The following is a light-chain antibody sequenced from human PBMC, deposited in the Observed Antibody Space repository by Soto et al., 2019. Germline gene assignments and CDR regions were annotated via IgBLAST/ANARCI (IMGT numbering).Light chain of an antibody. CDR3: LQRSELPPT. Sequence: EIVLTQSPATLSLSPGERATPSCRASQSVSSYLAWYQQKPGQAPRLLINDASKRATGIPARFSGSGSGTDFTITFSSLAPDDFAFYYFLQRSELPPTFAGGTKVQIK. CDR1: QSVSSY. V-gene: IGKV3-11*01. CDR2: DAS. J-gene: IGKJ4*02.